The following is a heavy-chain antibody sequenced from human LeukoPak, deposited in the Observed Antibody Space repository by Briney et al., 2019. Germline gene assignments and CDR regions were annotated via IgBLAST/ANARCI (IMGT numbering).Heavy chain of an antibody. CDR2: ISSSSSYT. CDR3: TRTSLRMATAGLVDY. J-gene: IGHJ4*02. CDR1: GFTFSYYY. Sequence: GVSLRLSCEASGFTFSYYYRIWIPQAPGKGLKGVSYISSSSSYTNYAASVRGRFTISRDNRQNSLDLQINSLGAKDTSWCYCTRTSLRMATAGLVDYWGQGSLVNVSS. D-gene: IGHD5-24*01. V-gene: IGHV3-11*03.